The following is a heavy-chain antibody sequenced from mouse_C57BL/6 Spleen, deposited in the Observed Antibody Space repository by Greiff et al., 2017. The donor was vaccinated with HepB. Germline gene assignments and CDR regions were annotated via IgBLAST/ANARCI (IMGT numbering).Heavy chain of an antibody. J-gene: IGHJ2*01. CDR2: ISYDGSN. CDR1: GYSITSGYY. Sequence: EVQLQESGPGLVKPSQSLSLTCSVTGYSITSGYYWNWIRQFPGNKLEWMGYISYDGSNNYNPSLKNRISITRDTSKNQFFLKLNSVTTEDTATYYCARVSFYYFDYWGQGTTLTVSS. V-gene: IGHV3-6*01. CDR3: ARVSFYYFDY.